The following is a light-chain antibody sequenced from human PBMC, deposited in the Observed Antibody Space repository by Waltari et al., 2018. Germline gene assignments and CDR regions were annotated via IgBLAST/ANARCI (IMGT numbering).Light chain of an antibody. J-gene: IGLJ3*02. CDR2: YDS. V-gene: IGLV3-21*04. Sequence: SYVLTQPPSVSVAPGKTARITWGGNNIGSKSVHWYQQKPGQAPVLVIYYDSDRPSGIPERFAGSNSGNTATLCISRVEAGDEADYYCQVWDSSSDHPGVFGGGTELTVL. CDR1: NIGSKS. CDR3: QVWDSSSDHPGV.